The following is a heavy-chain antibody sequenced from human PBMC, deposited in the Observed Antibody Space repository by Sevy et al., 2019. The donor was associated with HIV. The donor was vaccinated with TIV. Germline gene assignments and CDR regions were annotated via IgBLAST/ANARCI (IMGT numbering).Heavy chain of an antibody. Sequence: SETLSLTCAVYGGSFNTYYWNWIRQPPGKGLEWIGEVNHSGTTNYNPSLKSRVTLSVDTSKNQFSLKLNSVTAADTAVYYCARGSSDYGDAEVFDKWGQGTPVTVSS. J-gene: IGHJ4*02. D-gene: IGHD4-17*01. CDR1: GGSFNTYY. CDR3: ARGSSDYGDAEVFDK. CDR2: VNHSGTT. V-gene: IGHV4-34*01.